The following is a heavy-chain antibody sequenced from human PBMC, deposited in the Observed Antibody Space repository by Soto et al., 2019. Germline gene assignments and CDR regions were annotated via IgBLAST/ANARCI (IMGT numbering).Heavy chain of an antibody. J-gene: IGHJ6*02. Sequence: GESLKISCKGSGYSFTSYWIGWVRQMPGKGLEWMGIIYPGDSDTRYSPSFQGQVTISADKSISTAYLQWSSLKASDTAMYYCARGCTNGVCPYGMDVWGQGTTVTVSS. V-gene: IGHV5-51*01. CDR1: GYSFTSYW. CDR3: ARGCTNGVCPYGMDV. CDR2: IYPGDSDT. D-gene: IGHD2-8*01.